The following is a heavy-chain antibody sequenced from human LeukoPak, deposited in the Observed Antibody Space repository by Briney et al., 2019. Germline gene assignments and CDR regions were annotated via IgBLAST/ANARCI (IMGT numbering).Heavy chain of an antibody. Sequence: GGSLRLSCVASGLLFRSYWMSCVPQPPGKGLEWVANIKQDGSDKYYVDSVKGRFTISRDNAKNSLYLQMNSLRAEDTAVYYCASGQKLGFWGQGTLVTVSS. D-gene: IGHD6-13*01. J-gene: IGHJ4*02. CDR3: ASGQKLGF. V-gene: IGHV3-7*01. CDR2: IKQDGSDK. CDR1: GLLFRSYW.